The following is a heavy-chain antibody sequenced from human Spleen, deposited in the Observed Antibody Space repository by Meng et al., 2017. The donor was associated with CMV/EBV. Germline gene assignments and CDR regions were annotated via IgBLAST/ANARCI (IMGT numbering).Heavy chain of an antibody. Sequence: GGSLKISCAASGFTVSSNYMSWVRQAPGKGLEWVSYMSSSGRNIYYADSVKGRFTISRDIAKNSLFLQMNSLRAEDTALYYCARYSTSNAFDIWGQGTMVTVSS. J-gene: IGHJ3*02. V-gene: IGHV3-11*04. D-gene: IGHD2-2*01. CDR1: GFTVSSNY. CDR2: MSSSGRNI. CDR3: ARYSTSNAFDI.